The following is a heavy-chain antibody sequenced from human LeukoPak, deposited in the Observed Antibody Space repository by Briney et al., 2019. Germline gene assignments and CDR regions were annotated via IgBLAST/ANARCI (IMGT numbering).Heavy chain of an antibody. J-gene: IGHJ4*02. CDR1: GFTFSTYA. Sequence: GGSLRLSCAASGFTFSTYAMNWVRQAPGKGLEWVSLISGSGSRTHYADSVKGRFTISRDNSKNTLYLQMNSLRAEDTALYYCARGGSYGGYHSYWGQGTLVTVSS. CDR2: ISGSGSRT. CDR3: ARGGSYGGYHSY. D-gene: IGHD4-23*01. V-gene: IGHV3-23*01.